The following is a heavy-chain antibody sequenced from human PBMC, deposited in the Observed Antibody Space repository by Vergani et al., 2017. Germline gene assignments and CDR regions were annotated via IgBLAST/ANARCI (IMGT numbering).Heavy chain of an antibody. J-gene: IGHJ3*02. Sequence: QVQLQESGPGLVKPSETLSLTCTVSGGSISSYYWSWIRQPAGKGLEWIGRIYTSGSTNYNPSLKSRVTMSVDTSKNQFSLKLSSVTAADTAVYYCATYDFWSGYHDAFDIWGQGTMVTVSS. V-gene: IGHV4-4*07. CDR1: GGSISSYY. CDR2: IYTSGST. D-gene: IGHD3-3*01. CDR3: ATYDFWSGYHDAFDI.